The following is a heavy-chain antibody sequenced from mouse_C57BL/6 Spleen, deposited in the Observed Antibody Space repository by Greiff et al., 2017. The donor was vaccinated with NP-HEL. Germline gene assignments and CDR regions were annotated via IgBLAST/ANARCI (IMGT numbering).Heavy chain of an antibody. D-gene: IGHD3-2*02. Sequence: EVQLQQSGAELVRPGASVKLSCTASGFNITDYYMHWVKQRPEQGLEWIGRIDPEDGDTEYAPKFQGKATMTADTSSNTAYLQLSSLTSEDTAVDYCTTAQATGAMDYWGQGTSVTVSS. J-gene: IGHJ4*01. V-gene: IGHV14-1*01. CDR1: GFNITDYY. CDR2: IDPEDGDT. CDR3: TTAQATGAMDY.